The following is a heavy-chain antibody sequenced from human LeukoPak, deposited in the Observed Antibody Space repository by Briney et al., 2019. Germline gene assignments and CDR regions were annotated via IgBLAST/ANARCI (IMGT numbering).Heavy chain of an antibody. D-gene: IGHD3-16*01. CDR3: ARASFWESPINWFAP. CDR1: GYTFTGYY. V-gene: IGHV1-2*06. CDR2: ISPYSGGT. Sequence: GASVKVSCKTSGYTFTGYYIHWVRQAPGQGLEWMGRISPYSGGTKYTQKFQGRVTMTRDRSISTAYMELSRLTSDDTAVYYCARASFWESPINWFAPWGQGTLVTVSS. J-gene: IGHJ5*02.